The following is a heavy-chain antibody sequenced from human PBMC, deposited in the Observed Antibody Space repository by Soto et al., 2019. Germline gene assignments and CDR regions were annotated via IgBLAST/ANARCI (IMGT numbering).Heavy chain of an antibody. CDR1: GGTFNTYN. V-gene: IGHV1-69*01. D-gene: IGHD7-27*01. CDR3: ARDETGESYYSYYGIDV. CDR2: ILPIFGTT. Sequence: QVQLVQSGAEVKKPGSSVKVSCKASGGTFNTYNINWVRQAPGQGLEWMGGILPIFGTTNYAQRCQCRVTITADASTRTAYMELSSLRSEDTAVYYCARDETGESYYSYYGIDVWGPGPTVTV. J-gene: IGHJ6*02.